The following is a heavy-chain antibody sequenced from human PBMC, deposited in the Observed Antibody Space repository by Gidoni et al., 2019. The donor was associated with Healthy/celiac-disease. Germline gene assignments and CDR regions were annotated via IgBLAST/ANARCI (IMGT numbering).Heavy chain of an antibody. J-gene: IGHJ4*02. D-gene: IGHD3-22*01. CDR2: IWYDGSNK. CDR3: ARDPSNYYDSSGYDY. CDR1: GFTFSSYG. V-gene: IGHV3-33*01. Sequence: QVQLVESGGGVGQPGRSLRLSCAASGFTFSSYGMHWVRQAPGKGLEWVAVIWYDGSNKYYADSVKGRFTISRDNSKNTLYLQMNSLRAEDTAVYYCARDPSNYYDSSGYDYWGQGTLVTVSS.